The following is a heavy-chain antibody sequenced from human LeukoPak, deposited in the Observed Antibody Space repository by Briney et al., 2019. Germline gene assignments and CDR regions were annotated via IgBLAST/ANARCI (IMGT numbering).Heavy chain of an antibody. J-gene: IGHJ4*02. Sequence: ASVKVSCKASGYTFTSYGISWVRQAPGQGLEWMGWISAYNGNTNYAQKLQGRVTMTTDTATSTAYMELRSLRSDDTAVYYCARGYCTHGVCPVVYWGQGTLVTVSS. CDR3: ARGYCTHGVCPVVY. CDR2: ISAYNGNT. D-gene: IGHD2-8*01. V-gene: IGHV1-18*01. CDR1: GYTFTSYG.